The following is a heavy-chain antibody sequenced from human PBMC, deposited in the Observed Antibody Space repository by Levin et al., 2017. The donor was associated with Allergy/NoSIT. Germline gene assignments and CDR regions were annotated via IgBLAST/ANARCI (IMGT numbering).Heavy chain of an antibody. CDR1: GGSITGYY. D-gene: IGHD1-26*01. J-gene: IGHJ4*02. CDR2: IFHSGTT. CDR3: ARGVGSLGH. Sequence: SQTLSLTCLVSGGSITGYYWSWIRQPPGKGLQWIGYIFHSGTTNYNSTLRSRVTISVDTTKNQFSLHLRSVTTADTAVYYWARGVGSLGHWGQGTLVTVSS. V-gene: IGHV4-59*01.